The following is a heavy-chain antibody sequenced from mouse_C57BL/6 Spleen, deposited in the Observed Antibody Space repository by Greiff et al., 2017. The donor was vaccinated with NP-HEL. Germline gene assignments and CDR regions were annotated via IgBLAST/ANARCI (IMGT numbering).Heavy chain of an antibody. D-gene: IGHD1-2*01. Sequence: EVQLQQSGPGLVKPSQSLSLTCTVTGYSITSGYGWNWIRQFPGNKLEWMGYISYSGSTNYNPSLKSRISITRYTSKNQFFLQLNSGTTVDTATYYCARTARIKYWGQGTTLTVSS. J-gene: IGHJ2*01. V-gene: IGHV3-2*02. CDR2: ISYSGST. CDR1: GYSITSGYG. CDR3: ARTARIKY.